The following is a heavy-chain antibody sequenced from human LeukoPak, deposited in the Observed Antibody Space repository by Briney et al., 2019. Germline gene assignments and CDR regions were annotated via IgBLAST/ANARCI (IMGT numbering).Heavy chain of an antibody. CDR1: GGSIYNNY. V-gene: IGHV4-59*01. CDR2: VYSNGNT. Sequence: SETLSLTCTVSGGSIYNNYWTWIRQPPGKGLEWIGYVYSNGNTNYSPSLKSRVTMSIEASRSQFSLTVTSVTAADTAVYYCASGTFDGPLYGTYWYFHFWGRGTLVTVSS. D-gene: IGHD1-14*01. CDR3: ASGTFDGPLYGTYWYFHF. J-gene: IGHJ2*01.